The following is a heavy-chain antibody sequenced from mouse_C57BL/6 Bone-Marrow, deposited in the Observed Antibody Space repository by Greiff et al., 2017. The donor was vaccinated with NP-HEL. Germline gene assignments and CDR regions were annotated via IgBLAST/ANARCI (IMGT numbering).Heavy chain of an antibody. CDR2: ISYDGSN. D-gene: IGHD1-1*01. CDR3: ARGGSYYGSTWFAY. Sequence: ESGPGLVKPSQSLSLTCSVTGYSITSGYYWNWIRQFPGNKLEWMGYISYDGSNKYNPSLKNRISITRDTSKNQFFLKLNSVTTEDTATYYCARGGSYYGSTWFAYWGQGTLVTVSA. J-gene: IGHJ3*01. CDR1: GYSITSGYY. V-gene: IGHV3-6*01.